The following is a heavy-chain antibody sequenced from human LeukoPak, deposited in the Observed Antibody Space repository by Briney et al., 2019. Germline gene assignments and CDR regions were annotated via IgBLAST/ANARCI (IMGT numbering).Heavy chain of an antibody. Sequence: ASVKVSCKVSGYTLTELSMHWVRQAPGKGLEWMGWINPNSGGTNYAQKFQGRVTMTRDTSISTAYMELSRLRSDDTAVYYCAKSGYFDPWGQGTLVTVSS. CDR1: GYTLTELS. J-gene: IGHJ5*02. CDR3: AKSGYFDP. D-gene: IGHD2-15*01. CDR2: INPNSGGT. V-gene: IGHV1-2*02.